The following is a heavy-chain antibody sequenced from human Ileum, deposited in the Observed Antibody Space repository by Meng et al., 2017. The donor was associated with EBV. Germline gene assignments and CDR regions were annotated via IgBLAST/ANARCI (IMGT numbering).Heavy chain of an antibody. CDR1: GGSFNAYY. J-gene: IGHJ5*02. CDR3: ARGREYTGQLDL. Sequence: VKLEKRGEGLLKPSETLSLTCDVSGGSFNAYYWTWSRQSPGGGLEWIGDIFHIGHTNYTPSLESRVSMSVATSKKQFSLLLSSVTAADSGLYFCARGREYTGQLDLWGLGTLVTVSS. D-gene: IGHD5-18*01. V-gene: IGHV4-34*01. CDR2: IFHIGHT.